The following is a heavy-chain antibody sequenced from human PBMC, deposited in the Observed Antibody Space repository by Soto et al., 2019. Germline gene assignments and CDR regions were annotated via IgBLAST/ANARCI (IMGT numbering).Heavy chain of an antibody. CDR2: ICYRGNT. J-gene: IGHJ4*01. CDR1: HGGVSSDPFC. D-gene: IGHD6-13*01. Sequence: TLSRTCTVSHGGVSSDPFCWTWIRQHPGKGLEWIGYICYRGNTYYRPSLKSRVSISIDTSQNQFSLRLNSVTAADTAVYYCARSGYGSRDFNHWGQGTLVTVCS. V-gene: IGHV4-31*03. CDR3: ARSGYGSRDFNH.